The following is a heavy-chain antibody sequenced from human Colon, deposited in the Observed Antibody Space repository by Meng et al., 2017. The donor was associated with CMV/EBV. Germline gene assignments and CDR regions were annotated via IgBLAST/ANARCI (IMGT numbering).Heavy chain of an antibody. D-gene: IGHD5-12*01. CDR3: CSGYSNDAFAL. V-gene: IGHV4-39*01. J-gene: IGHJ3*01. CDR2: IYYRGST. Sequence: CTVSDGSISSSGNYWAWIRQPPGKGLEWIATIYYRGSTYSNPSLKSRIAISVDTSKNQFSLKLRSVTAADTAVYYCCSGYSNDAFALWGQGTRVTVSS. CDR1: DGSISSSGNY.